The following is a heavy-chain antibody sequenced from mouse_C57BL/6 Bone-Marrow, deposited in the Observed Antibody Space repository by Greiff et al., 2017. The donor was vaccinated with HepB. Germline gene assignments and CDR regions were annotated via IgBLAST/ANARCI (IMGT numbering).Heavy chain of an antibody. V-gene: IGHV1-53*01. D-gene: IGHD1-1*01. Sequence: QVQLQQPGTELVKPGASVKLSCKASGYTFTSYWMHWVKQRPGQGLEWIGNINPSNGGTNYNEKFKSKATLTVDKSSSTAYMQLSSLTSEDSAVYYCARSSNLLLRPWYFDVWGTGTTVTVSS. CDR2: INPSNGGT. CDR1: GYTFTSYW. CDR3: ARSSNLLLRPWYFDV. J-gene: IGHJ1*03.